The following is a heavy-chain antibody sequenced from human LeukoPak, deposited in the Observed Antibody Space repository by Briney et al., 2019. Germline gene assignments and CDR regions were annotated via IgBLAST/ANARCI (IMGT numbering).Heavy chain of an antibody. CDR2: IYYSGNT. CDR3: ARHYYDSSGYYS. CDR1: GGSISSGDHY. D-gene: IGHD3-22*01. Sequence: SETLSLTCTVSGGSISSGDHYWSWIRQPPGKGLEWIGYIYYSGNTYYNPSLKSRVTISIDTSKNQFSLKLSSVTAADTAVYYCARHYYDSSGYYSWGQGTLVTVSS. V-gene: IGHV4-30-4*08. J-gene: IGHJ4*02.